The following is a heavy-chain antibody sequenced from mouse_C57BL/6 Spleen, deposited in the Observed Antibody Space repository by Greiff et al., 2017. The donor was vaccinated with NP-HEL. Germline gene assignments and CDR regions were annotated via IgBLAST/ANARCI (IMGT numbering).Heavy chain of an antibody. CDR3: AREDY. V-gene: IGHV5-4*01. Sequence: EVKLVESGGGLVKPGGSLKLSCAASGFTFSSYAMSWVRQTPAKRLEWVATISDGGSYTYYPDNVKGRFTISRDNAKNNLYLQMSHLKSEDTAMYYCAREDYWGKGTTLTVSS. CDR1: GFTFSSYA. CDR2: ISDGGSYT. J-gene: IGHJ2*01.